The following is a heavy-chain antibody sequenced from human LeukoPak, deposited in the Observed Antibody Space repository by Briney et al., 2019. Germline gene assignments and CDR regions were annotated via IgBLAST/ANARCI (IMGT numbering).Heavy chain of an antibody. J-gene: IGHJ4*02. CDR2: IKQDGGEK. CDR3: ARGSGSYLGSFDY. D-gene: IGHD3-10*01. CDR1: GFTFSSYW. Sequence: GGSLRLSCASSGFTFSSYWMTWVRQAPGKGLEWVANIKQDGGEKYYVDSVKGRFTISRDNAKNSLYLQMNSLRAEDTAVYYCARGSGSYLGSFDYWGQGTLVTVSS. V-gene: IGHV3-7*01.